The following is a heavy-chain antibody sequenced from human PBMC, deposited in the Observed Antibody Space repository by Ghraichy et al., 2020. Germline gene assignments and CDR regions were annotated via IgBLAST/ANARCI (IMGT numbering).Heavy chain of an antibody. CDR3: AKQRGPIAAAGSDY. J-gene: IGHJ4*02. CDR1: GFTFSSYW. CDR2: ISGSGGST. Sequence: GESLNISCAASGFTFSSYWMHWVRQAPGKGLEWVSAISGSGGSTYYADSVKGRFTISRDNSKNTLYLQMNSLRAEDTAVYYCAKQRGPIAAAGSDYWGQGTLVTVSS. V-gene: IGHV3-23*01. D-gene: IGHD6-13*01.